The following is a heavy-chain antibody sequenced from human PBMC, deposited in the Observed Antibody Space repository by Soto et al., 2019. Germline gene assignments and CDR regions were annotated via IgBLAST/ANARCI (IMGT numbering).Heavy chain of an antibody. J-gene: IGHJ6*02. CDR1: GGTFSSYA. Sequence: ASVKVSCKASGGTFSSYAISWVRQAPGQGLEWMGGIIPIFGTANYAQKFQGRVTITADESTSTAYMELSSLRSEDTAVYYCARESYDFWSGYHQRYYYGMDVWGQGTTVTV. V-gene: IGHV1-69*13. CDR2: IIPIFGTA. CDR3: ARESYDFWSGYHQRYYYGMDV. D-gene: IGHD3-3*01.